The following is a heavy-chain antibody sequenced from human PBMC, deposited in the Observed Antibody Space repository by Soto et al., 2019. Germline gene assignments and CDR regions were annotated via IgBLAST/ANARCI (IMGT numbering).Heavy chain of an antibody. D-gene: IGHD6-19*01. Sequence: EVQLLESGGGLVQPGGSLRLSCAASGFTFSSYAMSWVRQAPGKGLEWVSNISGSGGSAYYADSVKGRFTISRDNSKNTLYLQMNSLRAEYTAVYYCARRTSGWYLDYWGQGTLVTVSS. CDR3: ARRTSGWYLDY. CDR2: ISGSGGSA. CDR1: GFTFSSYA. J-gene: IGHJ4*02. V-gene: IGHV3-23*01.